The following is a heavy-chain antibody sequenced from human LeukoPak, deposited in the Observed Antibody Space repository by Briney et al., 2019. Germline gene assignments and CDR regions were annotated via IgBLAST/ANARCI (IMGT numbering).Heavy chain of an antibody. Sequence: AGGSLRLSCAASGFTFSDYYMSWIRQAPGKGLEWVANIKQDGSEKYYADSVKGRFTISRDNAKNSLYLQMNSLRAEDTAVYYCARDPLRVVVVAAAHWFDPWGQGTLVTVSS. CDR3: ARDPLRVVVVAAAHWFDP. CDR1: GFTFSDYY. V-gene: IGHV3-7*01. D-gene: IGHD2-15*01. J-gene: IGHJ5*02. CDR2: IKQDGSEK.